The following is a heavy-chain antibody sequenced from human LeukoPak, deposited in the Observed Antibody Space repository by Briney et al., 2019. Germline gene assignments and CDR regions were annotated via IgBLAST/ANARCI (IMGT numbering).Heavy chain of an antibody. CDR3: ARVDSNYAY. J-gene: IGHJ4*02. D-gene: IGHD4-11*01. Sequence: GGSLRLSCAASGFTFSSYAMSWVRQAPGKGLEWVSAISGSGGSTSYAQKFQGRVTMTRDTSTSTVYMELSSLRSEDTAVYYCARVDSNYAYWGQGTLVTVSS. CDR2: ISGSGGST. V-gene: IGHV3-23*01. CDR1: GFTFSSYA.